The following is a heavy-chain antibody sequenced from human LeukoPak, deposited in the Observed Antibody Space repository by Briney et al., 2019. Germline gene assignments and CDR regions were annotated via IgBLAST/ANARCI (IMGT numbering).Heavy chain of an antibody. CDR1: GYTFTSYY. Sequence: ASVKVSCKASGYTFTSYYMHWVRQAPGQGLEWMGIINPSGGSTSYAQKFQGRVTMTRDTSTSTVYMELSSLRSEDTAVYYCARANYYDSSGYLGAFDIWGQGTMVTVSS. J-gene: IGHJ3*02. CDR3: ARANYYDSSGYLGAFDI. D-gene: IGHD3-22*01. CDR2: INPSGGST. V-gene: IGHV1-46*01.